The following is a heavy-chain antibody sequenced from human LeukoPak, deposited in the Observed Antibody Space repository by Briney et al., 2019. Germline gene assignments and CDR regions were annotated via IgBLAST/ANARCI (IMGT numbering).Heavy chain of an antibody. Sequence: SETLSLTCAVYGGSFSGYYWSWIRQPPGKGLEWIGEINHSGSTNYNPSLKSRVTISVDTSKNQFSLKLSSVTAADTAVYYCASPHYLNWGQGTLVTVSS. V-gene: IGHV4-34*01. J-gene: IGHJ4*02. CDR1: GGSFSGYY. CDR3: ASPHYLN. D-gene: IGHD1-26*01. CDR2: INHSGST.